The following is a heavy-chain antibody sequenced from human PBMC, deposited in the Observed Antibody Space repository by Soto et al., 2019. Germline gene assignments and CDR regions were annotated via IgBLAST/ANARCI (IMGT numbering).Heavy chain of an antibody. V-gene: IGHV3-30-3*01. CDR1: GFTFSSYA. CDR2: ISYDGSNK. D-gene: IGHD3-3*01. J-gene: IGHJ6*02. CDR3: ARESIGHYDFWSGYYKQPDEYYGMDV. Sequence: GGSLRLSCAASGFTFSSYAMHWVRQAPGKGLEWVAVISYDGSNKYYADSVKGRFTISRDNSKNTLYLQMNSLRAEDTAVYYCARESIGHYDFWSGYYKQPDEYYGMDVWGQGTTVTVSS.